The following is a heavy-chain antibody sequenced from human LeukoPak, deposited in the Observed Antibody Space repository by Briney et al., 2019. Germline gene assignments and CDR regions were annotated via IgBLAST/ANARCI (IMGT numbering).Heavy chain of an antibody. J-gene: IGHJ3*02. D-gene: IGHD2-2*01. V-gene: IGHV3-23*01. CDR1: GFTFSSYA. Sequence: PGGSLRLSCAASGFTFSSYAMSWVRQAPGKGLEWVSAISGSGGSTYYADSVKGRFTISRDNAKNSLYLQMNSLRAEDTAVYYCAREGIVVVRAFDIWGQGTMVTVSS. CDR3: AREGIVVVRAFDI. CDR2: ISGSGGST.